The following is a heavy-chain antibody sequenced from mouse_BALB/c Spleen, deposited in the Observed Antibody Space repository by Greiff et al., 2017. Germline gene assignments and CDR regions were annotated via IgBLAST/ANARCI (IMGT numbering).Heavy chain of an antibody. J-gene: IGHJ4*01. CDR2: IYPGSGST. V-gene: IGHV1S22*01. CDR1: GYTFTSYW. CDR3: TRGDYAMDY. Sequence: LQQPGSELVRPGASVKLSCKASGYTFTSYWMHWVKQRPGQGLEWIGNIYPGSGSTNYDEKFKSKATLTVDTSSSTAYMQLSSLTSEDSAVYYCTRGDYAMDYWGQGTSVTVSS.